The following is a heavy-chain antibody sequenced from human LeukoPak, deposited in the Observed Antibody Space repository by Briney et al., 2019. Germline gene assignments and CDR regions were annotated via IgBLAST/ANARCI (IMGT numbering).Heavy chain of an antibody. CDR2: INHSGST. Sequence: SETLSLTCAVYGGSLNGHYWSWIRQSPGKGLEWIGEINHSGSTNYNPSLKSRVTISVDTSKNQFSLKLSSVTAADTAVYYCVYSSSWYTARVEHWGQGTLVTVSS. J-gene: IGHJ5*02. CDR1: GGSLNGHY. V-gene: IGHV4-34*01. CDR3: VYSSSWYTARVEH. D-gene: IGHD6-13*01.